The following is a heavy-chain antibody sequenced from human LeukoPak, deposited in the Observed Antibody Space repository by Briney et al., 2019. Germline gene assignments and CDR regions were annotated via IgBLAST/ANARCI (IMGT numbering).Heavy chain of an antibody. CDR3: ARLGYSYGYSYDY. D-gene: IGHD5-18*01. CDR1: GYTFTSYA. J-gene: IGHJ4*02. V-gene: IGHV7-4-1*02. Sequence: GASVKVSCKASGYTFTSYAINWVRQAPGQGLEWMGWTNTNTGNPTYAQGFTGRFVFSLDTSVSTAYLQISSLKAEDTAVYYCARLGYSYGYSYDYWGQGTLVTVSS. CDR2: TNTNTGNP.